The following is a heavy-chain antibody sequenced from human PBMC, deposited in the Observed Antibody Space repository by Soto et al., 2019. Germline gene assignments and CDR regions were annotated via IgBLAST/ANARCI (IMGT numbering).Heavy chain of an antibody. J-gene: IGHJ4*02. CDR1: GFTFSSYG. CDR2: ISYDGSNK. D-gene: IGHD6-19*01. CDR3: AKDPTLYSSGWIDY. Sequence: GGSLRLSCAASGFTFSSYGMHWVRQAPGKGLEWVAVISYDGSNKYYADSVKGRFTISRDNSKNTLYLQMNSLRAEDTAVYYCAKDPTLYSSGWIDYWGQGTLVTVSS. V-gene: IGHV3-30*18.